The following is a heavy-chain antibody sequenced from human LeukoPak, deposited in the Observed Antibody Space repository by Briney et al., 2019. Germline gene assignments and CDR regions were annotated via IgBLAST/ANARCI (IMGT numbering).Heavy chain of an antibody. CDR3: ARDGYDSSGYYYYFDY. CDR2: IIPIFGTA. CDR1: GGTFSSYA. V-gene: IGHV1-69*13. J-gene: IGHJ4*02. D-gene: IGHD3-22*01. Sequence: ASVKVPCKASGGTFSSYAISWVRQAPGQGLEWMGGIIPIFGTANYAQKFQGRVTITADESTSTAYMELSSLRSEDTAVYYCARDGYDSSGYYYYFDYWGQGTLVTVSS.